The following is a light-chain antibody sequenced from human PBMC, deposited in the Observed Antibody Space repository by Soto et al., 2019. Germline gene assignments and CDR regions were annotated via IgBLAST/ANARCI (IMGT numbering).Light chain of an antibody. CDR1: QSVSSSY. CDR2: GAS. V-gene: IGKV3-20*01. Sequence: EIVLTQSPGTLSLSPGERATLSCRVSQSVSSSYLAWYQQKPGKAPRLLIYGASSRATGIPDRFSGSGSGTDFTLTISRLEPEDFAVYYCQQYGSSGTFGQGTKVDI. CDR3: QQYGSSGT. J-gene: IGKJ1*01.